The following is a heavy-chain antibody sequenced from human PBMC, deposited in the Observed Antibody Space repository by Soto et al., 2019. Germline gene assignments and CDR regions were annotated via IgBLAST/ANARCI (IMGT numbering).Heavy chain of an antibody. CDR1: GGSISSYY. Sequence: SETLFLTCTVSGGSISSYYWSWIRQPPGKGLEWIGYIYYSGSTNYNPSLKSRVTISVDTSKNQFSLKLSSVTAADTAVYYCARAEGYNWNYVRWFDPWGQGTLVTVSS. D-gene: IGHD1-7*01. CDR2: IYYSGST. V-gene: IGHV4-59*01. J-gene: IGHJ5*02. CDR3: ARAEGYNWNYVRWFDP.